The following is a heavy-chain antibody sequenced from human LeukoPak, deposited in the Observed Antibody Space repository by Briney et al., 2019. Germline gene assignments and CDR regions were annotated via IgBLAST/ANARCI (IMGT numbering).Heavy chain of an antibody. CDR2: INSDGSST. CDR1: GFTFSSYW. CDR3: ASITRDGYNPPFHY. D-gene: IGHD5-24*01. J-gene: IGHJ4*02. Sequence: GGSLRLSCAASGFTFSSYWMHWVRQAPGKGLVWVSRINSDGSSTIYADAVKGRFTISRDHAKNTRYLRMNSLRADDTALYYCASITRDGYNPPFHYWGQGTLVTVSS. V-gene: IGHV3-74*01.